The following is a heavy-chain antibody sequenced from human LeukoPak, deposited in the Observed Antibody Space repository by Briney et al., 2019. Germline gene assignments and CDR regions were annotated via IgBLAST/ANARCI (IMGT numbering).Heavy chain of an antibody. V-gene: IGHV5-51*01. CDR1: GYSFTNYW. CDR3: ARRRYYDSSGYFDY. D-gene: IGHD3-22*01. CDR2: IYPGDSDT. Sequence: GESLKISCKGSGYSFTNYWIGWVRQMPGKGLEWTGIIYPGDSDTRYSPSFQGQVTISADKSISTAYLQWSSLKASDTAMYYCARRRYYDSSGYFDYWGQGTLVTVSS. J-gene: IGHJ4*02.